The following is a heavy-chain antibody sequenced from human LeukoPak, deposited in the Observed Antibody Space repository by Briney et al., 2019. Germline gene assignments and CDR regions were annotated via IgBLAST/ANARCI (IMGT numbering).Heavy chain of an antibody. V-gene: IGHV4-59*01. CDR2: IYYSGST. Sequence: PSETLSLTCTVFGGSISSYYWSWIRQPPGKGLEWIGYIYYSGSTNYSPSLKSRVTISVDTSKNQFSLKLSSVTAADTAVYYCARGYYDSSGYFYFDYWGQGTLVTVSS. CDR1: GGSISSYY. CDR3: ARGYYDSSGYFYFDY. J-gene: IGHJ4*02. D-gene: IGHD3-22*01.